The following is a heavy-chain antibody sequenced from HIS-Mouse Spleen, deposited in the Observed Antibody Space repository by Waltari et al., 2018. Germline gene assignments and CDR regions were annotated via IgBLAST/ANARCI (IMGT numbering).Heavy chain of an antibody. CDR2: YYSGST. CDR3: ARASRDLLLPRYFDL. J-gene: IGHJ2*01. Sequence: QVQLQESGPGLVKPSETLSLTCTVSGGSISSYYWSWIRQPPGKGLEWIGYYSGSTNYNPSLKSRVTISVDTSKNPFSLKLSSETAADTAVYYCARASRDLLLPRYFDLWGRGTLVTVSS. V-gene: IGHV4-59*01. CDR1: GGSISSYY.